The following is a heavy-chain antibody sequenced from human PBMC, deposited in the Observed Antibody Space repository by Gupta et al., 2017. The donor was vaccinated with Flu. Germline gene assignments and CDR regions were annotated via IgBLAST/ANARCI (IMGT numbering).Heavy chain of an antibody. CDR2: INWNSKTI. Sequence: EVQLVESGGGLVQPDRSLSLSCAASGFKFDDYGMHWVRPTPGKGLEWVSSINWNSKTIDYADSVKGRFTISRDNAKNYLYIQMNSLRVDDTAIYYCAKGGDSSMFTYYGLDVWGQGTTVIVSS. CDR3: AKGGDSSMFTYYGLDV. V-gene: IGHV3-9*01. J-gene: IGHJ6*02. CDR1: GFKFDDYG. D-gene: IGHD3-16*01.